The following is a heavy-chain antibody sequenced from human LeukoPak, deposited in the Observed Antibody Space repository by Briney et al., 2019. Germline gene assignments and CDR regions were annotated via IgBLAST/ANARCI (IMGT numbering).Heavy chain of an antibody. J-gene: IGHJ4*02. V-gene: IGHV1-46*01. Sequence: ASVKVSCTASGYSFTSYYMQWVRQAPRQGLEWMGIINPGGASSTHTQSFQGRVTMTRDTSTSTVYMDLTSLRSEDTAVYYCARGYCDFPFWGQGTLVTVSS. CDR1: GYSFTSYY. CDR2: INPGGASS. D-gene: IGHD3-3*01. CDR3: ARGYCDFPF.